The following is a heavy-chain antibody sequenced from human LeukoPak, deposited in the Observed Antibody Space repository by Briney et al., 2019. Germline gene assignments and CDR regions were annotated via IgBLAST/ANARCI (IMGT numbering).Heavy chain of an antibody. D-gene: IGHD2-2*01. CDR1: GGSISSYY. CDR2: IYYSGST. V-gene: IGHV4-59*12. Sequence: SETLSLTCTVSGGSISSYYWSWIRQPPGKGLEWIGYIYYSGSTNYNPSLKSRVTISVDTSKNQFSLKLSSVTAADTAVYYCARPGGGYCSSTSCSLYFDYWGQGTLVTVSS. CDR3: ARPGGGYCSSTSCSLYFDY. J-gene: IGHJ4*02.